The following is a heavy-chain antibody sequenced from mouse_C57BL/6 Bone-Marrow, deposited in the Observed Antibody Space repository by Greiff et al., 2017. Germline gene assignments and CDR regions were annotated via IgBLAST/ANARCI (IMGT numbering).Heavy chain of an antibody. V-gene: IGHV14-3*01. J-gene: IGHJ4*01. D-gene: IGHD4-1*01. CDR1: GFNIKTTY. Sequence: VQLKQSVAELVRPGASVKLSCTASGFNIKTTYMHWVKQRPEQGLEWIGRIDPANGNTKYAPKFQGKATITADTSSNTAYLQLSSLTSEDAAIYYCARDWDGAMDYWGQGTSVTVSS. CDR3: ARDWDGAMDY. CDR2: IDPANGNT.